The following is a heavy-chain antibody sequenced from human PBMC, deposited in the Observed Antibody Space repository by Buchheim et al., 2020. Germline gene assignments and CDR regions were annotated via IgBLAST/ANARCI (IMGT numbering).Heavy chain of an antibody. V-gene: IGHV3-23*01. CDR2: TSGSDGAT. CDR3: AKSIVVPAAYNGVFDH. CDR1: GFSFSTYP. Sequence: EVQLLESGGGLVQPGGSLRLSCAASGFSFSTYPMAWVRQAPGKGLEWVSATSGSDGATYYADSVKGRFPISSDNSKNTLSLQMNSLRAEDTAVYYCAKSIVVPAAYNGVFDHWGQGAL. D-gene: IGHD2-2*01. J-gene: IGHJ4*02.